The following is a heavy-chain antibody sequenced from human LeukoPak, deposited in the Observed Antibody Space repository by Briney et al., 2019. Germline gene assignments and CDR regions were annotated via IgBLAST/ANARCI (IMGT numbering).Heavy chain of an antibody. CDR3: ARARNVYYYGSGSSIYYYYYYGMDV. V-gene: IGHV1-46*01. CDR2: INPGGGST. J-gene: IGHJ6*02. Sequence: ASVKVSCKASGRTFSRQYMHWVRRAPGQGLEWMGIINPGGGSTNYAQKFQGRVTITADESTSTAYMELSSLRSEDTAVYYCARARNVYYYGSGSSIYYYYYYGMDVWGQGTTVTVSS. D-gene: IGHD3-10*01. CDR1: GRTFSRQY.